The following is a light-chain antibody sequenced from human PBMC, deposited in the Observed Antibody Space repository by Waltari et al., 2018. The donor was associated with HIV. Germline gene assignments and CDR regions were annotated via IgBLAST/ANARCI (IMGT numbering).Light chain of an antibody. V-gene: IGKV3-15*01. CDR1: ESVNTN. CDR2: GAT. CDR3: QHYYNWPPWT. J-gene: IGKJ1*01. Sequence: EIIMTQSPPTLSVSPGERVTLSCKPSESVNTNLAWLQQKPGQAPRLLIYGATTRATGIPVRFSGSGSETEFILTISGLQAEDFGVYYCQHYYNWPPWTFGQGTTVEVK.